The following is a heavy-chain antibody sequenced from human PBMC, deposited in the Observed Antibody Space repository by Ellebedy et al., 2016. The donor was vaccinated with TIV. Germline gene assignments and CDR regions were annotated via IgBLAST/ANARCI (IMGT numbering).Heavy chain of an antibody. CDR2: IYSTGIT. CDR3: ARNID. V-gene: IGHV4-39*01. CDR1: GGSISSSSYY. J-gene: IGHJ4*02. Sequence: SETLSLXCSVSGGSISSSSYYWGWVRQPPGKGLEWIGCIYSTGITYYNPSLKSRVTIFVDTSKNQFSLRLSSVTAADTAVYYCARNIDWGQGTLVTVSS.